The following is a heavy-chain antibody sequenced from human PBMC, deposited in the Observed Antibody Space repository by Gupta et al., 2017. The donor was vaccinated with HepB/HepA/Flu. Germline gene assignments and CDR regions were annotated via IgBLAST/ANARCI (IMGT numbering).Heavy chain of an antibody. Sequence: EVQLVESGGGLVQPGGSLRFSCATSGFTFSSYSINWVRQAPGKGLEWVSYISSTSSTIYHADSVTGRFTISRDNANNSLYLKMNSLRDEDTAVYYCARDPSLYYYDTSGHDWVYYYHMDVWGKGTTVTVSS. CDR1: GFTFSSYS. J-gene: IGHJ6*03. D-gene: IGHD3-22*01. V-gene: IGHV3-48*02. CDR3: ARDPSLYYYDTSGHDWVYYYHMDV. CDR2: ISSTSSTI.